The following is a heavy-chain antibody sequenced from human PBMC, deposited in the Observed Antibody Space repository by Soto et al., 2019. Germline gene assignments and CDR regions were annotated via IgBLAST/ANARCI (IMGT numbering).Heavy chain of an antibody. CDR3: ARDESATDAFDI. CDR1: GGSISSGGYY. J-gene: IGHJ3*02. D-gene: IGHD5-12*01. Sequence: QVQLQESGPGLVKPSQTLSLTCTGSGGSISSGGYYWSWIRQNPGKGLEWIGYIYYSGTTNYNPSLKSRLTISVDTSKNQFSLKLNSMTAADTAVYYCARDESATDAFDIWGQGTMVTVSS. CDR2: IYYSGTT. V-gene: IGHV4-31*03.